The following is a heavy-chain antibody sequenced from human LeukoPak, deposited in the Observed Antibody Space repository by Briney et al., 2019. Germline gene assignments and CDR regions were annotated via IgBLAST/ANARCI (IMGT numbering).Heavy chain of an antibody. CDR2: ISYDGSNK. Sequence: GGSLRLSCAASGFTFSSYAMHWVRQAPGKGLEWVAVISYDGSNKYYADSVKGRFTISRDNSKNTLYLQMNSLRAEDTAVYYCARVSYDYDFWSGTGDYFDYWGQGTLVTVSS. D-gene: IGHD3-3*01. CDR1: GFTFSSYA. J-gene: IGHJ4*02. CDR3: ARVSYDYDFWSGTGDYFDY. V-gene: IGHV3-30-3*01.